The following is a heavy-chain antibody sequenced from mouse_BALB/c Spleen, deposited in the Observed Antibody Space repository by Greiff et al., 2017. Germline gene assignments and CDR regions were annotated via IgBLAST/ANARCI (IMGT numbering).Heavy chain of an antibody. Sequence: QVQLQQSGAELVKPGASVKLSCKASGYTFTSYYMYWVKQRPGQGLEWIGEINPSNGGTNFNEKFKSKATLTVDKSSSTAYMQLSSLTSEDSAVYYCTRYDYDRYFDVWGAGTTVTVSS. J-gene: IGHJ1*01. CDR1: GYTFTSYY. V-gene: IGHV1S81*02. CDR3: TRYDYDRYFDV. CDR2: INPSNGGT. D-gene: IGHD2-4*01.